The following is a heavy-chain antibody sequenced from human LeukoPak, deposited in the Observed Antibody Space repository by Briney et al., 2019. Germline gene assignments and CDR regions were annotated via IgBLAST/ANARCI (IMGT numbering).Heavy chain of an antibody. D-gene: IGHD4-17*01. Sequence: PGGSLRLSCAASGFISSSYWMHWVRQPPGKGLVYIACIKTDGFSTSYADSVKGRFTISRDNAKNTPYLQMNSLRAEDTAVYYCARSRTYGDYGRGLDYWGQGTLVTVSS. J-gene: IGHJ4*02. CDR3: ARSRTYGDYGRGLDY. CDR2: IKTDGFST. CDR1: GFISSSYW. V-gene: IGHV3-74*01.